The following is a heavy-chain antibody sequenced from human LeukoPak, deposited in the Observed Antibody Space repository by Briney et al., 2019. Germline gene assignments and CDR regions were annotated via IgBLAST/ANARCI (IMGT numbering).Heavy chain of an antibody. CDR1: GFTFSSYG. CDR2: ISYDGSNK. V-gene: IGHV3-30*18. CDR3: AKDRARTYYDFWSGYSDY. D-gene: IGHD3-3*01. Sequence: GGSLRLSCAASGFTFSSYGMHWVRQAPGKGLEWVAVISYDGSNKYYADSVKGRFTISRDNSKNTLYLQMNSLRAEDTAVYYWAKDRARTYYDFWSGYSDYWVQGTLVTVSS. J-gene: IGHJ4*02.